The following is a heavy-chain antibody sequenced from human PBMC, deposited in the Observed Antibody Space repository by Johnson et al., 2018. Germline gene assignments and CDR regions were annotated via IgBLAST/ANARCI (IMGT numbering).Heavy chain of an antibody. D-gene: IGHD3-22*01. CDR3: AREGGSSGYYYASAEYFQH. J-gene: IGHJ1*01. CDR1: GFTFSSYG. V-gene: IGHV3-30*03. CDR2: ISYDGSNK. Sequence: VQLVESGGGVVQPGRSLRLSCAASGFTFSSYGMHWVRQAPGKGLEWVAVISYDGSNKYYADSVKGRFTISRDNSKNTLFLQMNSLRAEDTAVYYCAREGGSSGYYYASAEYFQHWGQGTLVTVSS.